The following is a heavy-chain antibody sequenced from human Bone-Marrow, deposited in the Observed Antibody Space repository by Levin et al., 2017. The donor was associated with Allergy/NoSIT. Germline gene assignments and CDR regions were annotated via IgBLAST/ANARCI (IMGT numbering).Heavy chain of an antibody. J-gene: IGHJ3*02. D-gene: IGHD3-9*01. V-gene: IGHV1-2*02. CDR1: GYTFTGHY. CDR3: AGHYDILTGYYGDDAFDI. CDR2: VNPNSGAT. Sequence: ASVKVSCKAYGYTFTGHYLDWVRQAPGQGLEWVGWVNPNSGATSYAQKFQGRVTMTRDTSINTVYMELSRLRSDDTAVYYCAGHYDILTGYYGDDAFDIWGQGTMVTVSS.